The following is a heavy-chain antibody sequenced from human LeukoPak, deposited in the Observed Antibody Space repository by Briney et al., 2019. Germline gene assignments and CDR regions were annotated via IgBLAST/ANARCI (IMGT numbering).Heavy chain of an antibody. CDR3: ARDEVDSSGWYSRFDY. Sequence: GGSLRLPCAASGFTFSSYSMNWVRRAPGKGLEWVSYISSSSSTIYYADSVKGRFTISRDNAKNSLYLQMNSLRDEDTAVYYCARDEVDSSGWYSRFDYWGQGTLVTVSS. V-gene: IGHV3-48*02. J-gene: IGHJ4*02. CDR2: ISSSSSTI. D-gene: IGHD6-19*01. CDR1: GFTFSSYS.